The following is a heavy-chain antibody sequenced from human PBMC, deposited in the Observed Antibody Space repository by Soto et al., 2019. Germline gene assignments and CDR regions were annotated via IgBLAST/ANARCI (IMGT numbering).Heavy chain of an antibody. CDR1: GDSVSSNSAA. CDR2: TYYRSKWYN. D-gene: IGHD2-2*01. CDR3: ARGALYCSSTSCYYYYYYMDV. Sequence: KQSQTLSLTCAISGDSVSSNSAAWNWIRQSPSRGLEWLGRTYYRSKWYNDYAVSVKSRITINPDTSKNQFSLQLNSVTPEDTAVYYCARGALYCSSTSCYYYYYYMDVWGKGTTVTVSS. J-gene: IGHJ6*03. V-gene: IGHV6-1*01.